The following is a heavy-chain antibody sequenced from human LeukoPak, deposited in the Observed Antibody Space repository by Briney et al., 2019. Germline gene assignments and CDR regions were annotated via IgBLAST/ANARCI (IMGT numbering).Heavy chain of an antibody. J-gene: IGHJ6*02. CDR2: IDPSDSYT. V-gene: IGHV5-10-1*01. Sequence: GESLKISCKGSGYSFTSYWIGWVRQMPGKGLEWMGRIDPSDSYTNYSPSFQGHVTISADKSISTAYLQWSSLKASDTAMYYCARSLRYFDWFPDIYYYYGMDVWGQGTTVTVSS. CDR1: GYSFTSYW. D-gene: IGHD3-9*01. CDR3: ARSLRYFDWFPDIYYYYGMDV.